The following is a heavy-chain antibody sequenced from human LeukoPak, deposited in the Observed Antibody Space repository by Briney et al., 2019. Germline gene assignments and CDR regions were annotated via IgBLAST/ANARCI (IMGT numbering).Heavy chain of an antibody. CDR3: AKAEGAVAGYYYYGMDA. CDR2: ISGSGGST. CDR1: GFTFSSYA. V-gene: IGHV3-23*01. Sequence: GGSLRLSCAASGFTFSSYAMSWVRQAPGKGLEWVSAISGSGGSTYYADSVKGRFTISRDNSKNTLYLQMNSLRAEDTAVYYCAKAEGAVAGYYYYGMDAWGQGTTVTVSS. J-gene: IGHJ6*02. D-gene: IGHD6-19*01.